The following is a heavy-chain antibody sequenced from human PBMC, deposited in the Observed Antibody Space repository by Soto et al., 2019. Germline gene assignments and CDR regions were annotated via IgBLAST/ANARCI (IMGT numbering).Heavy chain of an antibody. V-gene: IGHV3-30*18. CDR2: ISYDGSNK. Sequence: PGGSLRLSCAASGFTFSSYGMHWVRQAPGKGLEWVAVISYDGSNKHYADSVKGRFTISRDNSKNTLYLQMNSLRAEDTAVYYCAKSRGARIVGATKGGPFDYWGQGTLVTVSS. D-gene: IGHD1-26*01. CDR3: AKSRGARIVGATKGGPFDY. J-gene: IGHJ4*02. CDR1: GFTFSSYG.